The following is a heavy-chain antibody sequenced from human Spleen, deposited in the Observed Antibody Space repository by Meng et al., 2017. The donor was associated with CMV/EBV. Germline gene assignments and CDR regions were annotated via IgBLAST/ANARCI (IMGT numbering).Heavy chain of an antibody. CDR2: ISYDGSNN. Sequence: CAASGFTFNNYAMHWVRQAPGKGLEWVALISYDGSNNYYADSVKGRFTISRDNSKNTVYLQMNSLRPEDTAVYYCARDPRPKIRYFDYWGQGTLVTVSS. V-gene: IGHV3-30*04. J-gene: IGHJ4*02. CDR1: GFTFNNYA. CDR3: ARDPRPKIRYFDY.